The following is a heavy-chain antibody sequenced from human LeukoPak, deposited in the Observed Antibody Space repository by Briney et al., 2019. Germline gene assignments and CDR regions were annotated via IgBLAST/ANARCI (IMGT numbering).Heavy chain of an antibody. Sequence: SETLSLTCAVYGGSFSGYYWSWIRQPPGKGLEWIGEINHSGSTNYNPSLKSRVTISVDTSRNQFSLKLSSVTAADTAVYYCARGYPQGAGTTSPYFDYWGQGTLVTVSS. J-gene: IGHJ4*02. CDR3: ARGYPQGAGTTSPYFDY. CDR1: GGSFSGYY. D-gene: IGHD1-7*01. V-gene: IGHV4-34*01. CDR2: INHSGST.